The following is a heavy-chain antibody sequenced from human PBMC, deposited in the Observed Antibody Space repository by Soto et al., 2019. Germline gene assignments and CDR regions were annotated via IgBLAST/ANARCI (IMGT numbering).Heavy chain of an antibody. CDR2: INPNSGGT. J-gene: IGHJ4*02. CDR3: ARSSYMGATPYYFDY. V-gene: IGHV1-2*04. CDR1: GYTFTGYY. Sequence: ASVKVSCKASGYTFTGYYMHWVRQAPGQGLEWMGWINPNSGGTNYAQKFQGWVTMTRDTSISTAYMELSRLRSDDTAVYYCARSSYMGATPYYFDYWGQGTLVTVSS. D-gene: IGHD1-26*01.